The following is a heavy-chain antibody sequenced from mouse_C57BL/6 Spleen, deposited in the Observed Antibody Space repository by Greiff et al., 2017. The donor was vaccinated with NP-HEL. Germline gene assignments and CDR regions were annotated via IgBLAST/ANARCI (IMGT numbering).Heavy chain of an antibody. CDR3: ARHGLPYDVGRYYFDY. V-gene: IGHV1-62-2*01. D-gene: IGHD2-12*01. CDR1: GYTFTEYT. J-gene: IGHJ2*01. CDR2: FYPGSGSI. Sequence: VQLQQSGAELVKPGASVKLSCKASGYTFTEYTIHWVKQRSGQGLEWIGWFYPGSGSIKYNEKFQDKATLTADKSSSTVYMELSRLTSEYSAVYFCARHGLPYDVGRYYFDYWGQGTTLTVSS.